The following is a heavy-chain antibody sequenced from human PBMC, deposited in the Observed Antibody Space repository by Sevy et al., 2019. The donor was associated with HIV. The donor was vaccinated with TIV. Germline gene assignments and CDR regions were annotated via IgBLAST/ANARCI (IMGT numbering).Heavy chain of an antibody. V-gene: IGHV1-24*01. Sequence: ASVKVSCKVSGYTLTELSMHWVRQAPGKGLEWMGGFDPEDGETIYAQKFQGRVTMTEDTSTNTAYMELSSLRSEDTAVYHCVTDFGGSGSYSFDSWGKGTLATVSS. CDR1: GYTLTELS. CDR2: FDPEDGET. J-gene: IGHJ4*02. CDR3: VTDFGGSGSYSFDS. D-gene: IGHD1-26*01.